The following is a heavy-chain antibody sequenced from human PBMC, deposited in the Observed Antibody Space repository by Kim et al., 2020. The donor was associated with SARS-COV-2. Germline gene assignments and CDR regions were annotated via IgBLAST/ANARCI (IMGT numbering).Heavy chain of an antibody. D-gene: IGHD2-8*01. J-gene: IGHJ4*02. CDR3: ATGRGGALYDDGV. CDR2: ISYSGRP. CDR1: GGSISTTNYY. Sequence: SETLSLTCTVSGGSISTTNYYWGWVRQPPGKGLAWIGSISYSGRPYYTPSLMSRLTISVDTSKNQFSLRLTSVTAADTAVYYCATGRGGALYDDGVWGQGTLVTVSS. V-gene: IGHV4-39*01.